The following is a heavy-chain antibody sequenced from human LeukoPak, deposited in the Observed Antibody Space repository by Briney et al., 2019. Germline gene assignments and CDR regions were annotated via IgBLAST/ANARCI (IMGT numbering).Heavy chain of an antibody. CDR1: GGTFSSYA. D-gene: IGHD3-3*01. CDR3: ANNLDFWSGKGIDY. J-gene: IGHJ4*02. V-gene: IGHV1-69*04. Sequence: SVKVSCKASGGTFSSYAISWVRQAPGQGLEWMGRIIPVLGIANYAQKFQGRVTITADKSTSTAYMELSSLRSEDTAVYYCANNLDFWSGKGIDYWGQGTLVTVSS. CDR2: IIPVLGIA.